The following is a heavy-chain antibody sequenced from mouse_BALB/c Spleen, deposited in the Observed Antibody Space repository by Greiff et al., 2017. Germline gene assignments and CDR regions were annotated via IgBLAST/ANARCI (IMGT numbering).Heavy chain of an antibody. Sequence: QVQLKESGAELVKPGASVKLSCKASGYTFTSYYMYWVKQRPGQGLEWIGEINPSNGGTNFNEKFKSKATLTVNKSSSTAYMQLSSLTSEDSAVYYCTRSDYYGYDWYFDVWGAGTTVTVSS. CDR3: TRSDYYGYDWYFDV. CDR1: GYTFTSYY. CDR2: INPSNGGT. V-gene: IGHV1S81*02. D-gene: IGHD1-2*01. J-gene: IGHJ1*01.